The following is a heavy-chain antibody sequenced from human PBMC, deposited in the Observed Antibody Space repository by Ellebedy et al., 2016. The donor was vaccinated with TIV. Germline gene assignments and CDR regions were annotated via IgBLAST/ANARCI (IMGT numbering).Heavy chain of an antibody. CDR3: AKDGQWLVRRGFDY. CDR2: IRYDGSNK. D-gene: IGHD6-19*01. V-gene: IGHV3-30*02. J-gene: IGHJ4*02. Sequence: GESLKISCAASGFTFNTYGMHWVRQAPGKALEWVAFIRYDGSNKNYADSLKGRFTISRDNSKNTLYLQMNSLGPEDTAVYYCAKDGQWLVRRGFDYWGQGTLVSVSS. CDR1: GFTFNTYG.